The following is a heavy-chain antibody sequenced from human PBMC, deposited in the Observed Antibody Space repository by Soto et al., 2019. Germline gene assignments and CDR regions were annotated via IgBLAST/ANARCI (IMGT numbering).Heavy chain of an antibody. V-gene: IGHV3-33*01. D-gene: IGHD3-16*02. CDR1: GFTFSSYV. CDR3: ARAPHRWHFDY. CDR2: IWYDGSNK. Sequence: QVPLVESGGGVVQPGRSLRLSCAASGFTFSSYVMHWVRQAPGKGLEWVALIWYDGSNKYYADSVKGRFTISRDNSKNMLYLQMNSLRAEDTAVYYWARAPHRWHFDYWGQGTLVSVSS. J-gene: IGHJ4*02.